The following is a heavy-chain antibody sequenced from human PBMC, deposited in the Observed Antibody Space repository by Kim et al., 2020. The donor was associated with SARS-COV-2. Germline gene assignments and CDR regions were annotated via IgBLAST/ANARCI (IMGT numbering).Heavy chain of an antibody. CDR1: GGSVRSGSHY. CDR3: ARCVVAHDYRRTWYDSGFDY. Sequence: SETLSLTCSVSGGSVRSGSHYWSWIRQPPGKGLEWIGDIYYSGSTNYNPSLKSRVTISVDTSKNQFSLKLRFVTAADTAVYYCARCVVAHDYRRTWYDSGFDYWGQGTLVTVSS. V-gene: IGHV4-61*01. CDR2: IYYSGST. J-gene: IGHJ4*02. D-gene: IGHD6-13*01.